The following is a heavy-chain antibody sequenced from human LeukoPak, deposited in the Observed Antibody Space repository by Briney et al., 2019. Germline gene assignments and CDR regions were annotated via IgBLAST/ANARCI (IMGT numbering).Heavy chain of an antibody. Sequence: PGGSLRLSCAASGFTFSNYWMQWLRQAPGKGLEWVATIKADGSEIYYLDSVKGLFTCSRDNANNSLFLQMNSVRDEDTAVYYCAKGPLWGQGTLVTVSS. CDR1: GFTFSNYW. CDR3: AKGPL. J-gene: IGHJ4*02. V-gene: IGHV3-7*01. CDR2: IKADGSEI.